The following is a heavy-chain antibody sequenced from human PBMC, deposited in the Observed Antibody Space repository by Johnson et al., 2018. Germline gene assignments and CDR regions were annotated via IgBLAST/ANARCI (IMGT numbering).Heavy chain of an antibody. V-gene: IGHV3-11*04. CDR2: IRSSDSST. CDR3: ARVDGVPVASAPGWVYFYMDV. J-gene: IGHJ6*03. Sequence: QVQLVQSGGDLVTPGGSLRLSCAASGFTCSDYYMTWIRQAPGKGLEWVSYIRSSDSSTYYADSVKGRFTISRDNAKNSLFLQMNSLRAEDTALYYCARVDGVPVASAPGWVYFYMDVWGKGTTVTVSS. CDR1: GFTCSDYY. D-gene: IGHD6-19*01.